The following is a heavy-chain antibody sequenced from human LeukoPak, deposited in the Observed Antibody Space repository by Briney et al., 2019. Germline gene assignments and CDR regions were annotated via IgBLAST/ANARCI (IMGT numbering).Heavy chain of an antibody. V-gene: IGHV4-34*01. CDR2: INHSGST. Sequence: SETLSLTCAVYGGSFSGYYWSWIRQPPGKGQEWIGEINHSGSTNYNPSLKSRVTISVDTSKNQFSLKLSSVTAADTAVYYCARDLGRFGELYTAWGQGTLVTVSS. CDR1: GGSFSGYY. J-gene: IGHJ5*02. D-gene: IGHD3-10*01. CDR3: ARDLGRFGELYTA.